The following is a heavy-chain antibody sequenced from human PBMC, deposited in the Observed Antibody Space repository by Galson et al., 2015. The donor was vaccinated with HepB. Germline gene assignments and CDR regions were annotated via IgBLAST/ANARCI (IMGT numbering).Heavy chain of an antibody. Sequence: ETLSLTCPVSGDPNISPYWTWIRQPPGQPLEWIGLSHFRGSTNYSLSLRSRVTISVDTSKNQFSLILKSVTAADTAVYYCATATEAGTNLVSWGQGTLVTVSS. CDR3: ATATEAGTNLVS. J-gene: IGHJ5*02. D-gene: IGHD1-14*01. CDR1: GDPNISPY. CDR2: SHFRGST. V-gene: IGHV4-59*11.